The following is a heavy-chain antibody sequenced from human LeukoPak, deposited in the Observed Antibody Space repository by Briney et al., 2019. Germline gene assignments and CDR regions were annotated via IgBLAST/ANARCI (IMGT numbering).Heavy chain of an antibody. CDR1: GFTFSSYY. D-gene: IGHD4-17*01. CDR2: IKHDGTGK. J-gene: IGHJ4*02. V-gene: IGHV3-7*01. CDR3: ARDSDGDLDH. Sequence: GGSLRLSCAASGFTFSSYYMAWVRQAPGKGLEWVANIKHDGTGKNYVDSVKGRFTISRDNAKSSLFLQMNSLRAEDTALYYCARDSDGDLDHWGQGTLVTVSS.